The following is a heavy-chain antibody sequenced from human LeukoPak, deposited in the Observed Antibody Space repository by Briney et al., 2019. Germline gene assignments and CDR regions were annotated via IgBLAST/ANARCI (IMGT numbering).Heavy chain of an antibody. CDR1: GFTFSTYW. Sequence: GGSLRLSCAASGFTFSTYWMSWVRQAPGKGLEWVANIKQDGSEKYYVDSVKDRFTISRDNAKNSLYLQMNSLRVEDTAVYYCARASAVAGTRDYWGQGTLVTVSS. J-gene: IGHJ4*02. CDR3: ARASAVAGTRDY. V-gene: IGHV3-7*01. D-gene: IGHD6-19*01. CDR2: IKQDGSEK.